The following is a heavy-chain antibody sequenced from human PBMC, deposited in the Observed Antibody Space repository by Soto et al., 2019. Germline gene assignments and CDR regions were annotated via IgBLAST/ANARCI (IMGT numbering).Heavy chain of an antibody. Sequence: SLKISCAASGFTFDDYAMHWVRQAPGKGLEWVSGISWNSGSIGYADSVKGRFTISRDNAKNSLYLQMNSLRAEDTALYYCAKEDPMSGSGWQQLDYWGQGTLVTVSS. D-gene: IGHD6-19*01. V-gene: IGHV3-9*01. J-gene: IGHJ4*02. CDR2: ISWNSGSI. CDR1: GFTFDDYA. CDR3: AKEDPMSGSGWQQLDY.